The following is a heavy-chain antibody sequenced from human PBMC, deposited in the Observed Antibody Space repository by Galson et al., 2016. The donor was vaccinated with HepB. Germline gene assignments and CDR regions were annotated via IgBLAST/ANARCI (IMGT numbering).Heavy chain of an antibody. CDR2: IYPGDSDT. V-gene: IGHV5-51*01. D-gene: IGHD4-17*01. Sequence: QSGAEVKKPGESLKISCKGSGYTFTSYWIGWVRQIPGKGLEWMGIIYPGDSDTRYSPSFQGQVSISADKSIRTAYLQWSSLKASDTAMYYCARHPTYGDSVSGFDYWGQGTLVTVSS. CDR1: GYTFTSYW. J-gene: IGHJ4*02. CDR3: ARHPTYGDSVSGFDY.